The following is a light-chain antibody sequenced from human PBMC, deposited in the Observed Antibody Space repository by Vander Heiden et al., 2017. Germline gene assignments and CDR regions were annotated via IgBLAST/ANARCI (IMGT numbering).Light chain of an antibody. V-gene: IGKV3-11*01. Sequence: DIVLAQSPATLSLSPGERATLSCRASQSVSSHLAWYQQKPGQAPRLLIYDASNRAAGIPARFSGGGSGTDFTLTISSLDPEDFAVYYCQQRHDWLFTFGPGTKVDMK. J-gene: IGKJ3*01. CDR1: QSVSSH. CDR3: QQRHDWLFT. CDR2: DAS.